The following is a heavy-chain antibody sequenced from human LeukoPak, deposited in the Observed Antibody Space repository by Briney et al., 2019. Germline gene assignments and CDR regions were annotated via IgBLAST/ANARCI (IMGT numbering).Heavy chain of an antibody. V-gene: IGHV3-23*01. D-gene: IGHD6-13*01. Sequence: GGSLRLSCAASGFTFSSYDMSWVRQAPGKGLEWVSGISGSGGRTYYADSVKGRFTISRDNSKNTLYLQMNSLRAEDSAVYYCAKGGDSSSWNFDYWGQGTLVIVSS. CDR2: ISGSGGRT. CDR3: AKGGDSSSWNFDY. CDR1: GFTFSSYD. J-gene: IGHJ4*02.